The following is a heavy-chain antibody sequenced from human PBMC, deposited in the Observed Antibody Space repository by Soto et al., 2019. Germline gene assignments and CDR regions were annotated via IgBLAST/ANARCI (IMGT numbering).Heavy chain of an antibody. D-gene: IGHD2-15*01. V-gene: IGHV3-33*01. J-gene: IGHJ5*02. CDR2: IWHGGEST. CDR1: GFNFSTYG. CDR3: AIDPAGCSDTTCYLGNWFDP. Sequence: GGSLRLSCAASGFNFSTYGMHWVRQAPGKGLEWVAVIWHGGESTFYADSVRGRFTISRDNSKNTLFLQMNRLGAEDTAVYYCAIDPAGCSDTTCYLGNWFDPWGQGTLVTVSS.